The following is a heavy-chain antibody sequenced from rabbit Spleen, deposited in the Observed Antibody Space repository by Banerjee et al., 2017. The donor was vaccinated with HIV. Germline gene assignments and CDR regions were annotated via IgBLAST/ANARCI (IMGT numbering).Heavy chain of an antibody. Sequence: QLKETGGGLVQPGGSLTLSCKASGFTISSNYWMSWVRQAPGKGLEWIGIISIGRRTKEYASWVNGRFTISNDNAQNTVDLQMNSLTAADTATYFCARESIYNGDGDDKGFNLWGQGTLVTVS. D-gene: IGHD2-1*01. CDR2: ISIGRRTK. V-gene: IGHV1S7*01. CDR1: GFTISSNY. CDR3: ARESIYNGDGDDKGFNL. J-gene: IGHJ4*01.